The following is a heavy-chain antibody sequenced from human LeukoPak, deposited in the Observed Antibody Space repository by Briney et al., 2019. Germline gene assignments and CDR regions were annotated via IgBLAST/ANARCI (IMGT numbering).Heavy chain of an antibody. Sequence: SETLSLTCTVSGGSINGYYWSWIRQPPGKGLEWIGYIYYSGSTNYNPSLKSRVTISVDTSKNQFSLKLSSVTAADTAVYYCAREFTTNAFDIWGQGTKVTVSS. CDR1: GGSINGYY. CDR2: IYYSGST. V-gene: IGHV4-59*01. CDR3: AREFTTNAFDI. J-gene: IGHJ3*02. D-gene: IGHD3-22*01.